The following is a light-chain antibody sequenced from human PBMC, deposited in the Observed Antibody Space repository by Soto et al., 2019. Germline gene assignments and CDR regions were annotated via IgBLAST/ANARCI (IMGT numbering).Light chain of an antibody. Sequence: DIQMTQSPSTLPASLGDRVTITCRASQSIDRWLAWYQQRPGKAPKLLIYHASSLETGVPSRFSGIGSGTEFTLTISSLKPDDFATYYCQHYNSYGTFGQGTKVDIK. CDR2: HAS. CDR1: QSIDRW. CDR3: QHYNSYGT. V-gene: IGKV1-5*01. J-gene: IGKJ1*01.